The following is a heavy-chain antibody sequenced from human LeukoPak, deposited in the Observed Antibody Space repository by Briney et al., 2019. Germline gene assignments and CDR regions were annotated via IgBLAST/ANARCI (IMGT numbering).Heavy chain of an antibody. CDR1: GFTFSNAW. CDR3: TTATRLRPFDY. Sequence: GGSLRLSCAVSGFTFSNAWMSWVRQAPGKGLEWLGLIKSKTDGGTTDYAAPVKGTFTISRDDSKNTVYLQMNSLKTEDAAVYYCTTATRLRPFDYWGQGTLVTVSS. V-gene: IGHV3-15*01. CDR2: IKSKTDGGTT. J-gene: IGHJ4*02. D-gene: IGHD4-17*01.